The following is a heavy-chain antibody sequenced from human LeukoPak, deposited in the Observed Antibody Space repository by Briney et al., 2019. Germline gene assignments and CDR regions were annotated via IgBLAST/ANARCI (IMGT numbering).Heavy chain of an antibody. J-gene: IGHJ4*02. V-gene: IGHV4-38-2*01. D-gene: IGHD7-27*01. CDR3: ARHVNWGFDY. CDR1: GYSISSGYY. CDR2: IYHSGST. Sequence: PSETLSLTCAVSGYSISSGYYWGWIRQPPGKGLEWIGSIYHSGSTCYNPSLKSRVTISVDTSKNQFSLKLSSVTAADTAVYYCARHVNWGFDYWGQGTLVTVSS.